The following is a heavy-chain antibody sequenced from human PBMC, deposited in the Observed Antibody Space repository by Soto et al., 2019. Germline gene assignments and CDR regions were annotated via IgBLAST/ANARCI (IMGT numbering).Heavy chain of an antibody. D-gene: IGHD3-16*02. CDR1: GGSFSGYY. Sequence: PSETLSLTCAVYGGSFSGYYWSWIRQPPGKGLEWIGEINHSGSTNYNPSLKSRVTISVDTSKNQFSLKLSSVTAADTAVYYCARGVYYDYGWGSYRYSYYFDYLGQGALVTVSS. V-gene: IGHV4-34*01. CDR3: ARGVYYDYGWGSYRYSYYFDY. CDR2: INHSGST. J-gene: IGHJ4*02.